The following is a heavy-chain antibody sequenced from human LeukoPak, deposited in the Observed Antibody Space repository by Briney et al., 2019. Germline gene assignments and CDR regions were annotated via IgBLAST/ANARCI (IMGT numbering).Heavy chain of an antibody. J-gene: IGHJ4*02. D-gene: IGHD3-22*01. CDR2: ISAYNGNT. V-gene: IGHV1-18*01. Sequence: ASVKVSCKASGYTFTSYGISWVRQAPGQGLEWMGWISAYNGNTNYAQKPQGRVTMTTDTSTSTAYMELRSLRSDDTAVYYCARGHYYDSSGYYKDWGQGTLVTVSS. CDR3: ARGHYYDSSGYYKD. CDR1: GYTFTSYG.